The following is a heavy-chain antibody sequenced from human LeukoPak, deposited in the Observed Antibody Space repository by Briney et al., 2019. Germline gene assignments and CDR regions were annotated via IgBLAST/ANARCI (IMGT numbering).Heavy chain of an antibody. CDR1: GYTFTSYG. J-gene: IGHJ6*02. CDR2: ISAYNGNT. CDR3: ARLEVGASYYYYYGMDV. Sequence: ASVKVSCKASGYTFTSYGISWVRQASGQGLEWMGWISAYNGNTNYAQKLQGRVTMTTDTSTSTAYMELRSLRSDDTAVYYCARLEVGASYYYYYGMDVWGQGTTVTVSS. V-gene: IGHV1-18*01. D-gene: IGHD1-26*01.